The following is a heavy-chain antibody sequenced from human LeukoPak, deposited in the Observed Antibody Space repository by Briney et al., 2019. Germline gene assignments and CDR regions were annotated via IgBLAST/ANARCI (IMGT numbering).Heavy chain of an antibody. D-gene: IGHD6-13*01. CDR2: INPNGGGT. Sequence: GASVKVSCKAAGYTFTGYYMHWVRQAPGQGREWMGWINPNGGGTNSAQTFQGRVTMTRDTSISTDYMELSRLRPDDTAVYYRARAPYGSSWSHFDYWGQETLVTVPS. CDR1: GYTFTGYY. J-gene: IGHJ4*02. CDR3: ARAPYGSSWSHFDY. V-gene: IGHV1-2*02.